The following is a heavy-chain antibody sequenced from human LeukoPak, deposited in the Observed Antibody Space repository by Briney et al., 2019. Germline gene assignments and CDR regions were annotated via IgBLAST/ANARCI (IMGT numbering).Heavy chain of an antibody. CDR2: IYSGGSA. Sequence: GGSLRLSCAASGFTVSSNYMSWVRQAPGKGLEWVSVIYSGGSAYYADSVKGRFTISRDNSKNTLYLQMNSLRAEDTAVYYCAREDRGYFDYWGQGTLVTVSS. CDR3: AREDRGYFDY. V-gene: IGHV3-66*01. J-gene: IGHJ4*02. D-gene: IGHD3-10*01. CDR1: GFTVSSNY.